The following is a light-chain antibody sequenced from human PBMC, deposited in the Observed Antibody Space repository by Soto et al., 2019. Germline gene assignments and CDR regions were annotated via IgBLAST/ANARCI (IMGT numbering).Light chain of an antibody. CDR1: QSVSTN. CDR3: QHYVTWPLT. CDR2: DTS. J-gene: IGKJ4*01. V-gene: IGKV3-15*01. Sequence: ETVLTQSPGTLSLSPGERATTSCRASQSVSTNLAWYQQKPGQTPRILIYDTSIRATGVPARFSGSRSGAEFTLTISSLQSEDVAVYYCQHYVTWPLTFGGGTKVDIK.